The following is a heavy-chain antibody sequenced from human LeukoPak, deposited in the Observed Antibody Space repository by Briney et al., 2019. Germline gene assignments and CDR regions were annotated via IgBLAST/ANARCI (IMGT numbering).Heavy chain of an antibody. CDR2: INHSGST. CDR3: ASVNYYDSSGHRDFQH. Sequence: SETLSLTCAVYGGSFSGYYWSWIRQPPGKGLEWIGEINHSGSTNYNPSLKSRVTISVDTSKNQFSLKLSSVTAADTAVYYCASVNYYDSSGHRDFQHWGQGTLDTVSS. D-gene: IGHD3-22*01. J-gene: IGHJ1*01. CDR1: GGSFSGYY. V-gene: IGHV4-34*01.